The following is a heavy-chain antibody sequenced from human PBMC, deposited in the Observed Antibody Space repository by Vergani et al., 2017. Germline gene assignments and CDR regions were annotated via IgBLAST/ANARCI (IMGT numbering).Heavy chain of an antibody. J-gene: IGHJ4*02. D-gene: IGHD2-15*01. CDR3: AKVVVAATVGYFDY. V-gene: IGHV3-21*04. Sequence: EVQMVESGGGLVKPGGSLRLSCVASGFTFSHYSMNWVRQAPGKGLEWVSSISGNNDDVYYADSVKGRFTISRDNSKNTLYLQMNSLRAEDTAVYYCAKVVVAATVGYFDYWGQGTLVTVSS. CDR2: ISGNNDDV. CDR1: GFTFSHYS.